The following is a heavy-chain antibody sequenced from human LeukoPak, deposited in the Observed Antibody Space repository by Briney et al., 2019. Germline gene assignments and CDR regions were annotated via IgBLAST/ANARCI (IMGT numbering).Heavy chain of an antibody. J-gene: IGHJ3*02. CDR1: GYTFTSYY. V-gene: IGHV1-46*01. CDR3: ATVVVVVAATTGAFDI. D-gene: IGHD2-15*01. CDR2: INPSGGST. Sequence: ASVKVSCKASGYTFTSYYMHWVRQAPGQGLEWMGIINPSGGSTSYAQKFQGRVTMTRDMSTSTVYMELSSLRSEDTAVYYCATVVVVVAATTGAFDIWGQGTMATVSS.